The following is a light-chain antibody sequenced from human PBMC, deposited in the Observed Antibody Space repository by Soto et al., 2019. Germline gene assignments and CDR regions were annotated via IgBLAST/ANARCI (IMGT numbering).Light chain of an antibody. CDR2: AAS. CDR3: QQYYSYPLT. CDR1: QGISSY. V-gene: IGKV1-8*01. Sequence: IRMTQSPSSVSASTGDRVTITCRASQGISSYLAWYQQKPGKAPKLLISAASTLQSGVPSRFSGSGSGTDFTLTINCLQSEDFATYYCQQYYSYPLTFAGGTKVEIK. J-gene: IGKJ4*01.